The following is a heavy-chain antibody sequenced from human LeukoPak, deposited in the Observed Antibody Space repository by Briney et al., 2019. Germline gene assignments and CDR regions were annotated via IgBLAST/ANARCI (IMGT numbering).Heavy chain of an antibody. CDR2: IYPGDSDT. Sequence: GESLQISCKGSGYSFTSYWIGWARQMPGKGLEWMGIIYPGDSDTRYSPSFQGQVTISADKSISTAYLQWSSLKASDTAMYYCARHPGRGTTVTTDWYFDLWGRGTLVTVSS. J-gene: IGHJ2*01. D-gene: IGHD4-17*01. CDR3: ARHPGRGTTVTTDWYFDL. V-gene: IGHV5-51*01. CDR1: GYSFTSYW.